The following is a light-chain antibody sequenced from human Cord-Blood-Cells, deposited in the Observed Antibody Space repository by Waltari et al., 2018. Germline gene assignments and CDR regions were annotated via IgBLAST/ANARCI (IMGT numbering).Light chain of an antibody. CDR2: NVR. J-gene: IGLJ3*02. CDR1: SSDVGGYNY. CDR3: SSYTSSSTLV. V-gene: IGLV2-14*03. Sequence: QSALTQPASVSGSPGQSITMSCTGTSSDVGGYNYVSWYQQHPGKAPKLMIYNVRNRPSGVSNRFSCSKSGNTASLTISGLQAEDEADYYCSSYTSSSTLVFGGGTKLTVL.